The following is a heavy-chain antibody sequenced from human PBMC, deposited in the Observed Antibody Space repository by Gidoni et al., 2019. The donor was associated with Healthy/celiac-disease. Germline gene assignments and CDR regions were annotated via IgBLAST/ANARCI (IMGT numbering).Heavy chain of an antibody. CDR1: GFTFSSYW. V-gene: IGHV3-7*03. Sequence: EVQLVESGGCLVQPGWSLRLYCAASGFTFSSYWMSWVRQAPGKGLELVANIKQDGSEKYYVDSVKGRFTISRDNAKNSLYLQMNSLRAEDTAVYYCARVSSSWIRLDYWGQGTLVTVSS. CDR3: ARVSSSWIRLDY. D-gene: IGHD6-13*01. CDR2: IKQDGSEK. J-gene: IGHJ4*02.